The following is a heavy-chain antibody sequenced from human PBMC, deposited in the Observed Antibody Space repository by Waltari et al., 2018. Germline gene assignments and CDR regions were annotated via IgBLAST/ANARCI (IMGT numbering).Heavy chain of an antibody. Sequence: EVQLLESGGGLVQPGGSLRLSCAAFGFTFSNYAMSWVRQAPGEGLEWVSIFYSGGSTDYADSVKGRFTISRDNSKNTVYLQMNSLRAEDTAIYYCAKVGEYGGHYHFDYWGQGALVIVSS. V-gene: IGHV3-23*03. CDR3: AKVGEYGGHYHFDY. D-gene: IGHD2-21*02. J-gene: IGHJ4*02. CDR1: GFTFSNYA. CDR2: FYSGGST.